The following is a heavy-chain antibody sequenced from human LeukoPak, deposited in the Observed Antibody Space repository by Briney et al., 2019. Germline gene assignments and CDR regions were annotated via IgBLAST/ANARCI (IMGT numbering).Heavy chain of an antibody. V-gene: IGHV3-30-3*01. D-gene: IGHD6-13*01. CDR1: GFTFSSYA. J-gene: IGHJ4*02. Sequence: GGSLRLSCAASGFTFSSYAMHWVRQAPGKELEWVAVISYDGSNEYYADSVKGRFTISRDNSKNTLYLQMNSLRAEDTAVYYCARDSQQQLVFGHFDYWGQGTLVTVSS. CDR2: ISYDGSNE. CDR3: ARDSQQQLVFGHFDY.